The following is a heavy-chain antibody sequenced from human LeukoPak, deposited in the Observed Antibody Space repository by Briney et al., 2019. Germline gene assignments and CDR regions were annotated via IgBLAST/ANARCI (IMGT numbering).Heavy chain of an antibody. D-gene: IGHD4-11*01. CDR2: LSGGGDTT. Sequence: GGSLRLSCADSGFTFSSYWMHWVRQAPGKGLEWVSGLSGGGDTTYYADSVKGRFTVSRDNSKNTLYLQMNSLRAEDTAVYYCAKGRGYSKFGVDYWGQGTLVTVSS. V-gene: IGHV3-23*01. J-gene: IGHJ4*02. CDR3: AKGRGYSKFGVDY. CDR1: GFTFSSYW.